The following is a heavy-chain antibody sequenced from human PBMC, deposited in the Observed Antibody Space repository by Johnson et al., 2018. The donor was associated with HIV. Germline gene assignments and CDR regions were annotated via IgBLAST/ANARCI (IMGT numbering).Heavy chain of an antibody. CDR3: AKDLGTGDDAFDI. V-gene: IGHV3-30*18. J-gene: IGHJ3*02. Sequence: QVQLVESGGGVVQPGRSLRLSCAASGFTFSSYGMHWVRQAPGKGLEWGAVISKDGSKKYYADSGKGGFTISRDNSKNTLYLQMNSLRAEDTAVYYCAKDLGTGDDAFDIWGQGTMVTVSS. D-gene: IGHD7-27*01. CDR1: GFTFSSYG. CDR2: ISKDGSKK.